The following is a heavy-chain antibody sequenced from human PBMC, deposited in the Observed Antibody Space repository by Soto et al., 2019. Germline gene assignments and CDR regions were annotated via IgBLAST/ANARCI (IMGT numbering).Heavy chain of an antibody. CDR3: ATGGGTILAPLP. CDR2: SNPNIGAT. V-gene: IGHV1-2*02. CDR1: GYTFTGYF. Sequence: QVQLVQSGAEVKKPGASVKVSCKASGYTFTGYFMHWVRQAPGQGLEWMGWSNPNIGATKDAQKFQGSVTLSRDTSIRTAYMELSGLISDDTAVYSCATGGGTILAPLPWGQGTLVTVSS. D-gene: IGHD3-3*01. J-gene: IGHJ5*02.